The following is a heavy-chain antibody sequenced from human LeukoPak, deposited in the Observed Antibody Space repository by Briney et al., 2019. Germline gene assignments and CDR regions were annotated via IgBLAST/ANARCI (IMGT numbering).Heavy chain of an antibody. Sequence: PGGSLRLSCAASGFTFSNYWMNWVRQSPGKGLQWVANINQDASEREYVDSVKGRFTISRDNAKNSVSLQMNSLRDEDTAVYYCARSYNSRSLFESWGQGTLVTVSS. CDR3: ARSYNSRSLFES. V-gene: IGHV3-7*01. CDR2: INQDASER. J-gene: IGHJ4*02. D-gene: IGHD3-10*01. CDR1: GFTFSNYW.